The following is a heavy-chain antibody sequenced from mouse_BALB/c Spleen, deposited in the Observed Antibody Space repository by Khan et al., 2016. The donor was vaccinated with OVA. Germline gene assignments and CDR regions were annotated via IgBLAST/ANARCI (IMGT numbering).Heavy chain of an antibody. J-gene: IGHJ2*01. D-gene: IGHD1-1*01. Sequence: QMQLEESGPGLVAPSQSLSITCTISGFSLTSYGVHWVRQPPGKGLEWLVVIWSDGITTYNSALKSRLSISKDNSKSQVFLKMNSLQTDDTAMYYCARGICYYGSLLLDYWGQGTTLTVSS. CDR2: IWSDGIT. V-gene: IGHV2-6-1*01. CDR1: GFSLTSYG. CDR3: ARGICYYGSLLLDY.